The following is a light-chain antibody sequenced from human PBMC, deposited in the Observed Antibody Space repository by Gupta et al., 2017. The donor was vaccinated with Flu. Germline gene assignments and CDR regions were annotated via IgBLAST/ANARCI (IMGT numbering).Light chain of an antibody. J-gene: IGLJ3*02. Sequence: QVVLTQSPSASASLGASVKLTCTLSSGHSSYTIAWHQQQPDKGPRYLMRLNSDGSHTKGDGIPDRFSGSSSGAERYLTISSLQSEDEADYYCQTWGAAIRVFGGGTKLTVL. CDR2: LNSDGSH. CDR3: QTWGAAIRV. V-gene: IGLV4-69*01. CDR1: SGHSSYT.